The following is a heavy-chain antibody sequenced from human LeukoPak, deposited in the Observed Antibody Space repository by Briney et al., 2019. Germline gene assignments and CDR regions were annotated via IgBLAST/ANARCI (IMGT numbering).Heavy chain of an antibody. CDR1: GYSFTSYW. J-gene: IGHJ5*02. V-gene: IGHV5-51*01. Sequence: GESLKISCKGSGYSFTSYWIGWVRQLLEKGLEWRGIIYPGDSDTSYSPSFQGQVTISADKSITTAYLQWSSLKASDTAMYYCARCGRSGSYYNWFDPWGQGTLVTVSS. CDR2: IYPGDSDT. D-gene: IGHD3-10*01. CDR3: ARCGRSGSYYNWFDP.